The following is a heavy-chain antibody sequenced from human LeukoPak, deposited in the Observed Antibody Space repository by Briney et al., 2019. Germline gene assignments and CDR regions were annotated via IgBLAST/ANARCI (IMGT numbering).Heavy chain of an antibody. J-gene: IGHJ4*02. D-gene: IGHD6-13*01. CDR1: GFSFSRYA. V-gene: IGHV3-30-3*01. CDR3: ARDEVAAAGSGASFEV. Sequence: QTGGSLRLSCAASGFSFSRYATHWVRQAPGKGLEWLAVVSSDRSNKYSADFVKGRFTVSRDNSKNTVYLQMNSLRVDDAGYYFCARDEVAAAGSGASFEVWGQGTLVTVS. CDR2: VSSDRSNK.